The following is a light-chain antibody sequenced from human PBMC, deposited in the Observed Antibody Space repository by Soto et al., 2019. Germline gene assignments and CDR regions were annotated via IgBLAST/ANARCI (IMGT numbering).Light chain of an antibody. J-gene: IGKJ2*01. Sequence: DIQMTQSPSTLSASVGDRVTITCRASQSISSWLAWYQQKPGKAPNLLIYKASSLEGGVPSRFSGSGSGTEFPLTISSLQPDDFATYYCQHYSSYPYTFGQGTKLEI. CDR1: QSISSW. CDR3: QHYSSYPYT. V-gene: IGKV1-5*03. CDR2: KAS.